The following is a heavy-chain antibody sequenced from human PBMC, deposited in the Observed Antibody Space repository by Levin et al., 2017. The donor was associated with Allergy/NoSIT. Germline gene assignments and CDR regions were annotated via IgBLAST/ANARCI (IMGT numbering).Heavy chain of an antibody. CDR1: GFTFSSYW. Sequence: GGSLRLSCAASGFTFSSYWMHWVRQAPGKGLVWVSRINIDGSTTNYADSVKGRFTISRDNAKNTLYLQMNSLRAEDTAMYYCVRVHTTGGPFDGMGVWGQGSTVTVSS. CDR3: VRVHTTGGPFDGMGV. J-gene: IGHJ6*02. D-gene: IGHD1-1*01. CDR2: INIDGSTT. V-gene: IGHV3-74*01.